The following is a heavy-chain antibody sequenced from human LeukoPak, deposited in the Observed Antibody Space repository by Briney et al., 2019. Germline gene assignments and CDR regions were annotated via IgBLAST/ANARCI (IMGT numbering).Heavy chain of an antibody. D-gene: IGHD2-2*01. J-gene: IGHJ4*02. Sequence: GGSLRLSCAASGFTVSSNYMSWVRQAPGKGLEWVSGISWNSGSIGYADSVKGRFTISRDNSKNTLYLQMNSLRAEDTAVYYCAKVSVPAAMRDYFDYWGQGTLVTVSS. CDR1: GFTVSSNY. CDR2: ISWNSGSI. CDR3: AKVSVPAAMRDYFDY. V-gene: IGHV3-23*01.